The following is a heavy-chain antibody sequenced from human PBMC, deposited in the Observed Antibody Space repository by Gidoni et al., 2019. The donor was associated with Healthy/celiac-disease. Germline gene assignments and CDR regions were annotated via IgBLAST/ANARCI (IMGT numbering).Heavy chain of an antibody. V-gene: IGHV3-23*01. CDR1: GFTFSRYA. D-gene: IGHD2-21*02. J-gene: IGHJ4*02. CDR3: AKDPRVAYCGGDCYNDY. Sequence: EVQLLESGGGLVQPGGSLRLSCAASGFTFSRYAMGWVRQAPGKGLEWVSAISGSGGSTYYADSVKGRFTISRDNSKNTLYLQMNSLRAEDTAVYYCAKDPRVAYCGGDCYNDYWGQGTLVTVSS. CDR2: ISGSGGST.